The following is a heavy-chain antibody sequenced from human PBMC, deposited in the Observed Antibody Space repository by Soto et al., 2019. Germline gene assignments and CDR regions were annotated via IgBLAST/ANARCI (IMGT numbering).Heavy chain of an antibody. CDR2: VNPSGDSI. CDR3: ARDWEFGF. Sequence: ASVNVSCKSSGYTFSSYYIHWVRQAPGEGREWMGVVNPSGDSITYAQKFQGRVTMTKDTSTSTPYMELSSLRSDDTAVYYCARDWEFGFWGQGPLVTVPS. J-gene: IGHJ4*02. V-gene: IGHV1-46*01. D-gene: IGHD3-10*01. CDR1: GYTFSSYY.